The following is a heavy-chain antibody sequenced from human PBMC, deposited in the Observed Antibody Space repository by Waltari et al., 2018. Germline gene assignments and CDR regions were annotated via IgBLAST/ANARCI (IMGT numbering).Heavy chain of an antibody. CDR2: IYYSGST. CDR3: ARGDNWNYGPSGGSFDY. Sequence: QVQLQESGPGLVKPSETLSLTCTVSGGSISSYYWNWNRQPPGKGLEWIRYIYYSGSTNYNPSLKSRVTISVDTSKNQCSLKLSSVTAADTAVYYCARGDNWNYGPSGGSFDYWGQGTLVTVSS. V-gene: IGHV4-59*01. CDR1: GGSISSYY. D-gene: IGHD1-7*01. J-gene: IGHJ4*02.